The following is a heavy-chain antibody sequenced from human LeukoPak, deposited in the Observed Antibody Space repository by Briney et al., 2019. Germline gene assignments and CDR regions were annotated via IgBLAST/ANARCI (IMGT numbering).Heavy chain of an antibody. D-gene: IGHD5-18*01. CDR3: ARARGYSYVRNDY. V-gene: IGHV4-34*01. Sequence: SETLSLTCAVYGGSFSGYYWSWIRQPPGKGLEWIGEINHSGSTNYNPSLKSRVTISVDTSKNQFSLKLSSVTAVDTAVYYCARARGYSYVRNDYWGQGTLVTVSS. J-gene: IGHJ4*02. CDR1: GGSFSGYY. CDR2: INHSGST.